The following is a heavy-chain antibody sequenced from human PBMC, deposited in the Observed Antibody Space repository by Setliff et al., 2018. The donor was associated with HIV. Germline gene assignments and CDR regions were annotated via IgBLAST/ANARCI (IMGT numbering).Heavy chain of an antibody. CDR1: GYTFTGHD. Sequence: ASVKVSCKASGYTFTGHDLHWVRQAPGQGLEWMGWINHNSGGGNYAQNFQGRVTMTRDTSISTAYMELNRLTSDDTAVYFCARDPFPSTNYYDSSAYPFAEYFQHWGQGTLVTVSS. D-gene: IGHD3-22*01. V-gene: IGHV1-2*02. CDR2: INHNSGGG. CDR3: ARDPFPSTNYYDSSAYPFAEYFQH. J-gene: IGHJ1*01.